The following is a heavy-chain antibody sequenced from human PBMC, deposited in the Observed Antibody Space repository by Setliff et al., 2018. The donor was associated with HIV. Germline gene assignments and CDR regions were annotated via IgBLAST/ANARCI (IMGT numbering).Heavy chain of an antibody. CDR3: AKDRGRSGYYSPDS. D-gene: IGHD3-22*01. Sequence: PGGSLRLSCAASGFSVSTYWMNWVRQAPGKGLEWVANIEKDGSEKYYVDSVKGRFTISRDNAKNTLYLQVNSLRTEDTAVYHCAKDRGRSGYYSPDSWGQATLVTVSS. V-gene: IGHV3-7*01. J-gene: IGHJ4*02. CDR2: IEKDGSEK. CDR1: GFSVSTYW.